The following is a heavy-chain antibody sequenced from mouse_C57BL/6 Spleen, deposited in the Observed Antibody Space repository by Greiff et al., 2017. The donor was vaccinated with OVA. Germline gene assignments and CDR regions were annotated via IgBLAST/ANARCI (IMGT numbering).Heavy chain of an antibody. Sequence: QVQLQQSGPELVKPGASVKISCKASGYAFSSSWMNWVKQRPGKGLEWIGRIYPGDGDTNYNGKFKGKATLTADKSSSTAYMQLSSLTSEDSAVYFCARGYDGYRYWYFDVWGTGTTVTVSS. CDR1: GYAFSSSW. J-gene: IGHJ1*03. V-gene: IGHV1-82*01. CDR2: IYPGDGDT. CDR3: ARGYDGYRYWYFDV. D-gene: IGHD2-3*01.